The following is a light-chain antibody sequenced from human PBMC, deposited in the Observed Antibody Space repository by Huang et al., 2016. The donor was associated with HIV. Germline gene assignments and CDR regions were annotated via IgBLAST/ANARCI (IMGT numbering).Light chain of an antibody. V-gene: IGKV1-39*01. CDR2: AAS. J-gene: IGKJ4*01. CDR1: GNIVYS. CDR3: QQSRSLPRT. Sequence: EIQLTQSPSSLSASVGDGITITCRAIGNIVYSLSWFPQRPGRAPEALIYAASSLHAGVPSKFSATGSGANFTLSIDGLGPEDFATYYCQQSRSLPRTYGGGTKVDI.